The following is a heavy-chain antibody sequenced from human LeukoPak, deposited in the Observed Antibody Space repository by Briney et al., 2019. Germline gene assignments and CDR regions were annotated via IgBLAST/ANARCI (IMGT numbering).Heavy chain of an antibody. D-gene: IGHD4-11*01. CDR3: VRARNMASDI. V-gene: IGHV4-59*01. J-gene: IGHJ3*02. Sequence: GSLRLSCVASGFIFSTYSMSWIRQPPGKRLEWIGNIYYTGSTNYNPSLKSRVTISVDTSKNQFSLKVTSVTAADTAVYYCVRARNMASDIWGQGTMVTVSS. CDR2: IYYTGST. CDR1: GFIFSTYS.